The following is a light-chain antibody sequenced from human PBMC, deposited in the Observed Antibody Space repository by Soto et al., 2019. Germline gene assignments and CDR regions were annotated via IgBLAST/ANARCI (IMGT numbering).Light chain of an antibody. CDR1: QSVNSH. V-gene: IGKV3-15*01. Sequence: EIVLTQSPVTLSVSPGERATLSCRTSQSVNSHLAWYQHKPGQAPRLLIYGASARASGVPDRFSGSGSGTEYTLTITSLQSEDFAIYVCQQYDNWPPWTFGQGTKVEIK. J-gene: IGKJ1*01. CDR3: QQYDNWPPWT. CDR2: GAS.